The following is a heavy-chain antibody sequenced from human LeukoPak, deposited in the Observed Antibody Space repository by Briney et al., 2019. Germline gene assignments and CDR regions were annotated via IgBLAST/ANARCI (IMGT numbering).Heavy chain of an antibody. Sequence: ASMKVSCKASGYKFTDDYMHWVRQAPGQGLEFMGWINPDSGFTNYAQKFKGRVTMTRDTPISTAYLEMRSLTSHDTAVYYCAPTAEAYTSWWKVWGQGTLVTVSS. CDR2: INPDSGFT. J-gene: IGHJ4*02. D-gene: IGHD3-16*01. CDR1: GYKFTDDY. CDR3: APTAEAYTSWWKV. V-gene: IGHV1-2*02.